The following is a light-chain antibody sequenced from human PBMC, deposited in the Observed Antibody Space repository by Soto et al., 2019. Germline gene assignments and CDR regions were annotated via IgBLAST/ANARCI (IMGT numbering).Light chain of an antibody. CDR1: SSNIGAGYD. CDR3: QSYDSSLSGYVV. V-gene: IGLV1-40*01. CDR2: GNS. J-gene: IGLJ2*01. Sequence: QSVLTQPPSVSGAPGQRVTISCTGSSSNIGAGYDVHWYQQLPGAAPKLLIYGNSNRPSGVPDRFSGSKSGTSASLAITGLQAEDEADYYCQSYDSSLSGYVVFGGATNVTVL.